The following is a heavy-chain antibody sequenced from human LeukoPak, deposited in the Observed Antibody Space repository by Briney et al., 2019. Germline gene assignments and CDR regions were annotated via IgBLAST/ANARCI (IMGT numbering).Heavy chain of an antibody. D-gene: IGHD2-2*01. J-gene: IGHJ4*02. CDR1: GFTFSSYA. Sequence: GGSLRLSCAASGFTFSSYAMSWVRQAPGKRLEWVSAISGSGGSTYYADSVKGRFTISRDNSKNTLYLQMNSLRAEDTAVYYCAKDKDRYCSSTSCPSPDYWGQGTLVTVSS. CDR3: AKDKDRYCSSTSCPSPDY. V-gene: IGHV3-23*01. CDR2: ISGSGGST.